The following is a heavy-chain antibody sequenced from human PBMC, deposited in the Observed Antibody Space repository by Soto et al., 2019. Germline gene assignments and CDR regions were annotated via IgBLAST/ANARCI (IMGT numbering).Heavy chain of an antibody. Sequence: QVQLVQSGAEVKEPGASVKVSCKASGYTYTSYDINWVRQATGQGLEWMGWMNPNSGNTGYAQKFQGRVTMTRNTSISTAYMELSSLRSEDTAVYYCASLVVGYWYFDLWGRGTLVTVSS. CDR1: GYTYTSYD. CDR3: ASLVVGYWYFDL. CDR2: MNPNSGNT. D-gene: IGHD1-26*01. V-gene: IGHV1-8*01. J-gene: IGHJ2*01.